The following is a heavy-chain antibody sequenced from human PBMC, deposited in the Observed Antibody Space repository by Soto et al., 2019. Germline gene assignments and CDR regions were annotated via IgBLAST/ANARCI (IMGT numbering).Heavy chain of an antibody. CDR3: AREYYYGSGSYYPPAFQH. V-gene: IGHV1-69*13. J-gene: IGHJ1*01. Sequence: GASVKVSCKASGGNCSSYPISWVRQTPGQGLEWMGGIIPIFGTANYAQKFQGRVTITADESTSTAYMELSSLRSEDTAVYYCAREYYYGSGSYYPPAFQHWGQGTLVTVSS. CDR1: GGNCSSYP. CDR2: IIPIFGTA. D-gene: IGHD3-10*01.